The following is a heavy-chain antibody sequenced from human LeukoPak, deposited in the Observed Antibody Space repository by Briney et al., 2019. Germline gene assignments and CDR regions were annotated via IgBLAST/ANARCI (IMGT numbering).Heavy chain of an antibody. CDR1: GFTFDDYA. V-gene: IGHV3-9*01. D-gene: IGHD6-13*01. J-gene: IGHJ4*02. CDR3: AKDISVYSSSWFPFDY. Sequence: PGRSLRLSCAASGFTFDDYAMHWVRQAPGKGLEWVSGISWNSGSIGYADSVKGRFTISRDNAKNSLYLQMNSLRAEDTALYYCAKDISVYSSSWFPFDYWGQGTLVTVSS. CDR2: ISWNSGSI.